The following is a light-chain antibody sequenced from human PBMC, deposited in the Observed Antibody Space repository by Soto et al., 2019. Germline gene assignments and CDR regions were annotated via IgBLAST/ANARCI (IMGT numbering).Light chain of an antibody. Sequence: QSALTQPPSASGTPGQRVIISCSGGSSNIGRNTVNWYQHLPGTAPRLLIYTNDQRPSGVPDRFSGSKSGTSASLAISGLQSEDEADYYCAAWDDTSSFVFGNGTKVTVL. CDR1: SSNIGRNT. CDR2: TND. J-gene: IGLJ1*01. V-gene: IGLV1-44*01. CDR3: AAWDDTSSFV.